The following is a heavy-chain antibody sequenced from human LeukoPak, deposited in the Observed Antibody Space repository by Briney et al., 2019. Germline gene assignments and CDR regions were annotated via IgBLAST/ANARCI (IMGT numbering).Heavy chain of an antibody. CDR3: AKDHAYYDSRDYFDY. CDR2: ISFSGGDT. CDR1: GFTFSNYD. Sequence: GGSLRLSCAASGFTFSNYDMSWVRQAPGKGLEWVSSISFSGGDTYYADSVKGRFTISRDNSKNTLYLQMNSLRAEDTAVYYCAKDHAYYDSRDYFDYWGQGTLVTVSS. J-gene: IGHJ4*02. D-gene: IGHD3-22*01. V-gene: IGHV3-23*01.